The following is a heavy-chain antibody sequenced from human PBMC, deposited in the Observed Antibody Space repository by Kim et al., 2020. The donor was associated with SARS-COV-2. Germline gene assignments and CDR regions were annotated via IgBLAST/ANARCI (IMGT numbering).Heavy chain of an antibody. CDR2: NK. V-gene: IGHV3-33*01. J-gene: IGHJ3*02. Sequence: NKYYADSVKGRFTISRDNSKNTLYLQMNSLRAEDTAVYYCARHRYDAFDIWGQGTMVIVSS. CDR3: ARHRYDAFDI.